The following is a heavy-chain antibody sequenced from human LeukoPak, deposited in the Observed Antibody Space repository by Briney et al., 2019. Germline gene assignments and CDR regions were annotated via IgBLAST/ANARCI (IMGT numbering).Heavy chain of an antibody. CDR2: INHSGST. D-gene: IGHD6-25*01. CDR1: VGPFSYYY. J-gene: IGHJ3*02. Sequence: SETLSLTCAVYVGPFSYYYWSWIRQPPGKGLEWIGEINHSGSTNHSPSLKSRVTISVDTSKNQFSLKLSSVTAADTAVYYCARGPGAAEHAFDIWGHGTMVTVSS. V-gene: IGHV4-34*01. CDR3: ARGPGAAEHAFDI.